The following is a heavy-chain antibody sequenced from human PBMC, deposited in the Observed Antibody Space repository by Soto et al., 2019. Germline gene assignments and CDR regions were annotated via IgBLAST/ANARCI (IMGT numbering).Heavy chain of an antibody. D-gene: IGHD3-9*01. Sequence: QVQLQQWGAGLLKPSETLSLTCAVYGGSFSGYYWSWIRQPPGKGLEWIGEINHSGSTNYNPSLKSRVTISVDTSKNQFSRKLSSVTAADTAVYYCAREGEDFDWLLSWGQGTLVTVSS. CDR2: INHSGST. CDR1: GGSFSGYY. J-gene: IGHJ4*02. CDR3: AREGEDFDWLLS. V-gene: IGHV4-34*01.